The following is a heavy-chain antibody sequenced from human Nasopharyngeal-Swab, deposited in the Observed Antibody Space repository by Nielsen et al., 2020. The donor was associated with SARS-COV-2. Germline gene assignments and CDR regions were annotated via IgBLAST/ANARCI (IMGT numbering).Heavy chain of an antibody. CDR2: ISSSSSYI. Sequence: GGSLRLSCAASGFTFSSYSMNRVRQAPGKGLEWVSSISSSSSYIYYADSVKGRFTISRDNAKNSLYLQMNSLRAEDTAVYYCARESEPFCGGDCYLDYWGQGTLVTVSS. V-gene: IGHV3-21*01. CDR1: GFTFSSYS. J-gene: IGHJ4*02. CDR3: ARESEPFCGGDCYLDY. D-gene: IGHD2-21*02.